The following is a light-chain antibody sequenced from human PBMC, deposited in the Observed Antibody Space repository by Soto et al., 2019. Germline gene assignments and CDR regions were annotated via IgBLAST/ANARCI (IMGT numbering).Light chain of an antibody. CDR1: QSVTSY. Sequence: EIVLTKAPATLPLSQGERATLSCRASQSVTSYLAWYQQKPGQAPSLLIYDASNRATGIPARFSGSGSGTDFTLTISSLEPEDFAVYYCQQRSNWPPITFGQGTRLEIK. CDR3: QQRSNWPPIT. CDR2: DAS. J-gene: IGKJ5*01. V-gene: IGKV3-11*01.